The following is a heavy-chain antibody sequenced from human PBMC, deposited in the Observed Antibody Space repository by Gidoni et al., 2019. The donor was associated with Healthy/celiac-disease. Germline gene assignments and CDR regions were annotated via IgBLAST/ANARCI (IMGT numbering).Heavy chain of an antibody. D-gene: IGHD3-3*01. CDR1: GGSFSGYY. CDR3: AAYPYDFWSGYSSYYFDY. V-gene: IGHV4-34*01. J-gene: IGHJ4*02. Sequence: QVQLQQWGAGLLKPSETLSLTCAVYGGSFSGYYWSWIRQPPGKGLEWIGEINHSGSTNYNPSLKSRVTISVDTSKNQFSLKLSSVTAADTAVYYCAAYPYDFWSGYSSYYFDYWGQGTLVTVSS. CDR2: INHSGST.